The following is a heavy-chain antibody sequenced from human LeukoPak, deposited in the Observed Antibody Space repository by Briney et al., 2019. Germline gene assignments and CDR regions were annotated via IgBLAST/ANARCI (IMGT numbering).Heavy chain of an antibody. D-gene: IGHD3-10*01. V-gene: IGHV3-13*01. CDR2: IGTAGDT. CDR3: ARVNYYYGSGSTTYYFDY. J-gene: IGHJ4*02. CDR1: GFTFSSYD. Sequence: GGSPRLSCAASGFTFSSYDMHWVRQATGKGLEWVSAIGTAGDTYYPGSVKGRFTISRENAKNSLYLQMNSLRAGDTAVYYCARVNYYYGSGSTTYYFDYWGQGTLVTVSS.